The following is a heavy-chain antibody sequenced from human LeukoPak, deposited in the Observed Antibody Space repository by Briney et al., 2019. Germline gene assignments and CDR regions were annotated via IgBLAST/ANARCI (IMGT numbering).Heavy chain of an antibody. J-gene: IGHJ4*02. CDR3: ASGISGYYFPFDH. Sequence: GASVKVSRMASGYTFTAYYLHWVRQAPGQGLEWMGWIIPNSGAAKYAQQFQGRVTMSRDTSISTAYMELSRLRSDDTAVYYCASGISGYYFPFDHWGQGTLVTVSS. CDR2: IIPNSGAA. CDR1: GYTFTAYY. V-gene: IGHV1-2*02. D-gene: IGHD3-22*01.